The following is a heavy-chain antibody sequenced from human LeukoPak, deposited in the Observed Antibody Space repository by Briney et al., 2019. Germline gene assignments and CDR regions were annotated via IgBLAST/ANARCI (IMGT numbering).Heavy chain of an antibody. D-gene: IGHD6-19*01. CDR3: ARRAGDLLFDY. Sequence: SETLSLTCTVPGGSISSSSYYWGWIRQPPGKGLEWIGSIYYSGSTYYNPSLKSRVTISVDTSKNQFSLKLSSVTAADTAVYYCARRAGDLLFDYWGQGTLVTVSS. CDR1: GGSISSSSYY. CDR2: IYYSGST. V-gene: IGHV4-39*01. J-gene: IGHJ4*02.